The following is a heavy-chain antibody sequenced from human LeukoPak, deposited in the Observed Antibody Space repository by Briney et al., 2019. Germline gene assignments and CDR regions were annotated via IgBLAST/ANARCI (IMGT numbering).Heavy chain of an antibody. CDR1: GGSISSGGYY. Sequence: SQTLSLTCTVSGGSISSGGYYWSWIRRHPGKGLEWIGYIYYSGSTYYNPSLKSRVTISVDTSKNQFSLKLSSMTAADTAVYYCASGLHRRTYYDFWSGLNSGGYYGMDVWGQGTTVTVSS. J-gene: IGHJ6*02. CDR3: ASGLHRRTYYDFWSGLNSGGYYGMDV. D-gene: IGHD3-3*01. CDR2: IYYSGST. V-gene: IGHV4-31*03.